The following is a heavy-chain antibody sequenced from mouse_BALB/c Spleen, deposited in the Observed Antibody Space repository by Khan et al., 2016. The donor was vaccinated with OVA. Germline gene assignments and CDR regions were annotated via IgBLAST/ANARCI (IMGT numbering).Heavy chain of an antibody. CDR2: INPNNGDS. D-gene: IGHD2-1*01. CDR3: ARSGYGNPFAY. J-gene: IGHJ3*01. V-gene: IGHV1S81*02. Sequence: QVQLQQSGAELVKPGTSVKISCKASGYTFTSYYMYWVKQRPGQGLEWIGGINPNNGDSNFNEKFKSKATLTVDKSFSTAYMQLGILTSEDSAVYDCARSGYGNPFAYWGQGTLVTVSA. CDR1: GYTFTSYY.